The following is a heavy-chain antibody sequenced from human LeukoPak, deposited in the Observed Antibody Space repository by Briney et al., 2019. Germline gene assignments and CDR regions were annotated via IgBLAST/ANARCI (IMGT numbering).Heavy chain of an antibody. CDR2: IYYSGST. CDR1: GGSISSGDYY. V-gene: IGHV4-30-4*01. Sequence: SQTLSLTCTVSGGSISSGDYYWSWIRQPPGKGLEWIGYIYYSGSTYYNPSLKSRVTISVDTSKNQFSLKLSSVTAADTAVYYCARDPGGLLWFGGVTRYFDLWGRGTLVTVSS. CDR3: ARDPGGLLWFGGVTRYFDL. D-gene: IGHD3-10*01. J-gene: IGHJ2*01.